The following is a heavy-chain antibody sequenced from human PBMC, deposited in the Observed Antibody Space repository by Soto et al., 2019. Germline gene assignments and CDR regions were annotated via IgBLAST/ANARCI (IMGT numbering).Heavy chain of an antibody. Sequence: GGSLRLSCAASGFTFSSYAMSWVRQAPGKGLEWVSATSGSGGSTYYADSVKGRFTISRDNSKNTLYLQMNSLRAEDTAVYYCAKDPSAPVDYYYGMDVWGQGTTVTVSS. D-gene: IGHD6-6*01. V-gene: IGHV3-23*01. CDR3: AKDPSAPVDYYYGMDV. J-gene: IGHJ6*02. CDR2: TSGSGGST. CDR1: GFTFSSYA.